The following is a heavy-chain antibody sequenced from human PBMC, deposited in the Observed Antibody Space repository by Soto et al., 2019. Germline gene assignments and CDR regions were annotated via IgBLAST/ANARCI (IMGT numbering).Heavy chain of an antibody. Sequence: QLQLQESGPGLVKSSETLSLTYTISGGSISSSSYYWGWIRQPPGKGLEWIGSLYYSASTYYNPSLKSRVTISADTSKNHLSLKLSSVTAADTAVYYCARHGGGGFRGGNYFDPWGHGTLVTVSS. J-gene: IGHJ5*02. CDR1: GGSISSSSYY. CDR2: LYYSAST. V-gene: IGHV4-39*01. D-gene: IGHD4-4*01. CDR3: ARHGGGGFRGGNYFDP.